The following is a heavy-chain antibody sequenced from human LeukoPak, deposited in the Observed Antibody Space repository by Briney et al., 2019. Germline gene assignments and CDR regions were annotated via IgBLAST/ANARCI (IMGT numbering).Heavy chain of an antibody. V-gene: IGHV4-38-2*02. Sequence: SETLSLTRAVSGYSISSGYYWGWLRQPPGKGLEWIGSIYHSGSTYYNPSLKSRVNLSVDTSKNQFSLKLSSVTAADTAVYYCARDAIGPDYCDQAVVDYWGQGTLVTVSS. CDR1: GYSISSGYY. CDR2: IYHSGST. D-gene: IGHD4-17*01. CDR3: ARDAIGPDYCDQAVVDY. J-gene: IGHJ4*02.